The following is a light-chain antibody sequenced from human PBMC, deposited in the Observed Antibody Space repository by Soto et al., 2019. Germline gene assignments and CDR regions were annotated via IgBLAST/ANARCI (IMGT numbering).Light chain of an antibody. CDR3: QQYDAYPLT. V-gene: IGKV1-6*01. CDR1: QGIKND. J-gene: IGKJ4*01. CDR2: KAS. Sequence: AIQMTQSPSSPSASVGDRVTITCRASQGIKNDLGWYQQKPGKAPKLLIYKASTLKSGVPSGFSGSGSGTEFTLSISSLQPDDFATYFCQQYDAYPLTFGGGTKVDIK.